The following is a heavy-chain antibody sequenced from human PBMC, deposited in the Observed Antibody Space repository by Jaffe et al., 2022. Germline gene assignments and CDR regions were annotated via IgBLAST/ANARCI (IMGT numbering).Heavy chain of an antibody. D-gene: IGHD5-12*01. CDR1: GASISSSVYY. J-gene: IGHJ3*02. Sequence: QLQLQESGPGLVKPSETLSLTCTVSGASISSSVYYWGWIRQPPGKGLEWIGSIDFSGITYYNPSLKSRVTISVDTSKNQFSLKLRSVTAADTAVYYCARYRWVATIQDAFDIWGQGTMVTVST. CDR3: ARYRWVATIQDAFDI. CDR2: IDFSGIT. V-gene: IGHV4-39*01.